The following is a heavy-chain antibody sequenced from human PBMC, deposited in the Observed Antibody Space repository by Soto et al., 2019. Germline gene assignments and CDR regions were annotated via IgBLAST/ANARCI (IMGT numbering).Heavy chain of an antibody. Sequence: ASVKVSGNAAGYTFTACYIHWVRQAPGQGLEWMGRINPNSGDTDHARKFQGRVTMTRDTSLTTAYMALSSLKSDDTSVYYCARSCGEAETFDIWRQGTMFTVSS. CDR3: ARSCGEAETFDI. V-gene: IGHV1-2*06. D-gene: IGHD2-21*01. J-gene: IGHJ3*02. CDR2: INPNSGDT. CDR1: GYTFTACY.